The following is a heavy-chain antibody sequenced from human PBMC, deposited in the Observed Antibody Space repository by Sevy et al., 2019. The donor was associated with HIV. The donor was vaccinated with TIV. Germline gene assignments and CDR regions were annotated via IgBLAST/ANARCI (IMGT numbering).Heavy chain of an antibody. D-gene: IGHD2-2*01. J-gene: IGHJ5*02. V-gene: IGHV1-18*04. CDR1: GYTFTSYG. CDR2: ISAYNGNT. Sequence: ASVKVSCKASGYTFTSYGISWVRQAPGQGLEWMGWISAYNGNTNYAQKLQGRVTMTTDTSTSTAYMELRSLRSDDTAVYYCARDLGYCSSTSCYTSATFHPWGQGTLVTVSS. CDR3: ARDLGYCSSTSCYTSATFHP.